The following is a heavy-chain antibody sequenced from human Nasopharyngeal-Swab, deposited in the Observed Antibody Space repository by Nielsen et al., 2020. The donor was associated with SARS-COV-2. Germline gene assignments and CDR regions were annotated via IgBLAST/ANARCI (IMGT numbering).Heavy chain of an antibody. CDR2: ISSSGSTI. V-gene: IGHV3-11*04. CDR1: GFTFSDYY. D-gene: IGHD2-21*02. CDR3: ARESACGGDCYWYFDL. Sequence: GESLKISCAASGFTFSDYYMSWIRQAPGKGPEWVSYISSSGSTIYYADSVKGRFTISRDNAKNSLYLQMNSLRAEDTAVYYCARESACGGDCYWYFDLWGRGTLVTVSS. J-gene: IGHJ2*01.